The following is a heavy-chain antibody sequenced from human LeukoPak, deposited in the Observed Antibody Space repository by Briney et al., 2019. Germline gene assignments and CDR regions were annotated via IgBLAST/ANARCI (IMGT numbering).Heavy chain of an antibody. CDR3: AGNSGYRYAKFIPGGY. V-gene: IGHV1-18*01. CDR1: GYTFTSYG. D-gene: IGHD5-18*01. J-gene: IGHJ4*02. CDR2: ISAYNGNT. Sequence: ASVKVSRKASGYTFTSYGISWVRQAPGQGLERMGWISAYNGNTNNAQKLQGKGTMTTDTPTTTAYMELRSLRSDDTAVYYCAGNSGYRYAKFIPGGYWGQGTLVTVSS.